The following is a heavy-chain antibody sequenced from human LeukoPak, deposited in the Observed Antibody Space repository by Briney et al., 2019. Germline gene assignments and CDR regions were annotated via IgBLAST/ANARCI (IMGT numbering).Heavy chain of an antibody. D-gene: IGHD3-10*01. Sequence: GGSLRLSCAASGFTFSSYEMNWVRQAPGKGLEWVSYISSSSSTIYYADSVKGRFTISRDNAKNSLYLQMNSLKTEDTAVYYCTADRYGSGSYFFFYWGQGTLVTVSS. CDR1: GFTFSSYE. CDR3: TADRYGSGSYFFFY. CDR2: ISSSSSTI. V-gene: IGHV3-48*01. J-gene: IGHJ4*02.